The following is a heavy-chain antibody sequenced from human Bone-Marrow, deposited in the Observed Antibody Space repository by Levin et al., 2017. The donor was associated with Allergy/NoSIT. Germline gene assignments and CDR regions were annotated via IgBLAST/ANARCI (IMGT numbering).Heavy chain of an antibody. CDR2: IKSISDGGAT. CDR3: STDPRYCGIVSCES. D-gene: IGHD2-2*01. J-gene: IGHJ4*02. Sequence: PGGSLRLSCEVSGFTFTHAWMSWVRQAPGKGLEWVGRIKSISDGGATDYAAPVKGRVSISRDDSKNKVFLQLNSLKTEDTAVYYCSTDPRYCGIVSCESWGQGTLVTVSS. V-gene: IGHV3-15*01. CDR1: GFTFTHAW.